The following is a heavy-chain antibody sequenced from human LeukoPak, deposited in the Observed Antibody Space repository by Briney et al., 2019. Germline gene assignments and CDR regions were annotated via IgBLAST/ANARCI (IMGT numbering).Heavy chain of an antibody. CDR3: TTDPTLAYCGGDCYYFDY. CDR1: GFTFSNAW. J-gene: IGHJ4*02. V-gene: IGHV3-15*01. CDR2: IKSKTDGGTT. Sequence: GGSLRLSCAASGFTFSNAWMSWVRQAPGKGLEWVGRIKSKTDGGTTDYAAPVKGRFTISRDDSKNTLYLQMNSLKTKDTAVYYCTTDPTLAYCGGDCYYFDYWGQGTLVTVSS. D-gene: IGHD2-21*01.